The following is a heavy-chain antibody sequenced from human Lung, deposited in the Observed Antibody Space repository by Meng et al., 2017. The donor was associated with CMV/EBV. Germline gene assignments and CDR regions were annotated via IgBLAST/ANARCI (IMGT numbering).Heavy chain of an antibody. D-gene: IGHD6-19*01. CDR3: ARGGPVVGKNWFDR. V-gene: IGHV3-23*01. CDR1: GLTFSSHP. J-gene: IGHJ5*02. Sequence: GGSLRLXCVASGLTFSSHPMTWVRQAPGKGLEWVSSISGSGGSTYSADSVQGRFTISRDNSKNTLYLQMSALRDEDTALYYCARGGPVVGKNWFDRWGRGXLVTVSS. CDR2: ISGSGGST.